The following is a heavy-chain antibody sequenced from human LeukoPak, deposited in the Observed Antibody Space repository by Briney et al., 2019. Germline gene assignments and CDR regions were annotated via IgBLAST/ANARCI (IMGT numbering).Heavy chain of an antibody. CDR3: ASRCSTGAAAFDI. CDR1: GFTVSNSY. D-gene: IGHD6-19*01. Sequence: GGSLRLSCAASGFTVSNSYMTWVRQAPGKGLEWVSVIYRGGATYYADSVKGRFTISRDNSENTLFLQMNSLRAEDTAVYYCASRCSTGAAAFDIWGQGTMVTVSS. J-gene: IGHJ3*02. CDR2: IYRGGAT. V-gene: IGHV3-66*01.